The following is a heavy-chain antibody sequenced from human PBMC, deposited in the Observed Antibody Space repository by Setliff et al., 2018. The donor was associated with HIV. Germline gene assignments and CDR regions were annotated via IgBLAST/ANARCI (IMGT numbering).Heavy chain of an antibody. Sequence: SETLSLTCSVSGGSIDSYYWSWIRQPPGKGPEWIGNIHFSGTTNYNPSLKSRVTMSADTSKNQFSLELRSVTATDTAVYYCARQNRGGRTVMTRGAFDNWGQGTLVTVSS. CDR1: GGSIDSYY. D-gene: IGHD4-17*01. CDR2: IHFSGTT. CDR3: ARQNRGGRTVMTRGAFDN. J-gene: IGHJ4*02. V-gene: IGHV4-59*08.